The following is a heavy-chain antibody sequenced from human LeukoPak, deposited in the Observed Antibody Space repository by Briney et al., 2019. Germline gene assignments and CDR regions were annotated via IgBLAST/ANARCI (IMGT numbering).Heavy chain of an antibody. J-gene: IGHJ4*02. Sequence: GGSLRLSCAASGFTFSSYGMHWVRQAPGKGLEWVAFIRYDGSNKYYADSVKGRFTISRDNSKNTLYLQMNSQRAEDTAVYYCAKGSIVVVPAAPNYWGQGTLVTVSS. D-gene: IGHD2-2*01. V-gene: IGHV3-30*02. CDR3: AKGSIVVVPAAPNY. CDR1: GFTFSSYG. CDR2: IRYDGSNK.